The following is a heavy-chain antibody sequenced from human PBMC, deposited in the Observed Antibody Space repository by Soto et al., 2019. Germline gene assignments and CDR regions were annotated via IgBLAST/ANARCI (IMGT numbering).Heavy chain of an antibody. J-gene: IGHJ1*01. CDR2: IYYTGGT. Sequence: SETLSLTCTVSGDSISTRSNYWAWIRQPPGKGLEWFGSIYYTGGTYFNPSLKSRVTLFLDTSKNLFSLNLSSVTAADTAVYYCAREGPPIRAHNPPEYFQHWGQGTPVTVSS. CDR3: AREGPPIRAHNPPEYFQH. V-gene: IGHV4-39*02. CDR1: GDSISTRSNY.